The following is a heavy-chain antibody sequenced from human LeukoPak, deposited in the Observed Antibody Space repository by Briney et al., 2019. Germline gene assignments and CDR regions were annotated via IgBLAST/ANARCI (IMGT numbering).Heavy chain of an antibody. J-gene: IGHJ4*02. D-gene: IGHD4-23*01. CDR2: INPNSGGT. CDR3: ARTAKITVVTPGDY. Sequence: ASVKVSCKASGYTFTGYYMHWVRQAPGQGLEWMGWINPNSGGTNYAQKFQGRVTMTRDTSISTAYMELSRLRSDDTAVYYCARTAKITVVTPGDYWGQGTLVTVSS. V-gene: IGHV1-2*02. CDR1: GYTFTGYY.